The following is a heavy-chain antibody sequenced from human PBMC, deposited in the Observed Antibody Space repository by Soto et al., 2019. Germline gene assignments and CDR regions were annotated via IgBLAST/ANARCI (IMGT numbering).Heavy chain of an antibody. CDR2: IYYSGST. V-gene: IGHV4-30-4*01. CDR3: EREVGVDGPGY. Sequence: PSETLSLTCTVSGGSISSGDYYWSWIRQPPGKGLEWIGYIYYSGSTYYNPSLKSRVTISVDTSKNQFSLKLSSVTAADTAVYYCEREVGVDGPGYWGQGTLVTVSS. D-gene: IGHD2-15*01. J-gene: IGHJ4*02. CDR1: GGSISSGDYY.